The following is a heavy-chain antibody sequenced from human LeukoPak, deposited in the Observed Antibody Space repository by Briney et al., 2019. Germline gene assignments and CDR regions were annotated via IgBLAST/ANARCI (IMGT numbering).Heavy chain of an antibody. D-gene: IGHD6-6*01. CDR1: GYTFTNNY. Sequence: GASVKDSCKASGYTFTNNYIHWVRQAPGQGREWVGIINPSSGDTSYAQKFQGRATMTRDMSTSTVYMDLSSPRSEDTAVYYCARGTPRPATALDYWGQGTLVTVSS. V-gene: IGHV1-46*01. CDR2: INPSSGDT. J-gene: IGHJ4*02. CDR3: ARGTPRPATALDY.